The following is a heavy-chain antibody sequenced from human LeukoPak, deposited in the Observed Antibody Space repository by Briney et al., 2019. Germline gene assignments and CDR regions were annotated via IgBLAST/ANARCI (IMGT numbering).Heavy chain of an antibody. J-gene: IGHJ4*02. CDR1: GGTFSSYT. Sequence: SVNVSCKASGGTFSSYTISWVRQAPGQGLEWMGRIIPILGIANYAQKFQGRVTITADKSTSTAYMELSSLRSEDTAVYYCVGEGDYGGNEVDYWGQGTLVTVSS. V-gene: IGHV1-69*04. CDR2: IIPILGIA. CDR3: VGEGDYGGNEVDY. D-gene: IGHD4-23*01.